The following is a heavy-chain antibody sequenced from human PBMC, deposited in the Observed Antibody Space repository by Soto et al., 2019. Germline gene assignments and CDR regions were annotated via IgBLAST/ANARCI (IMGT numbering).Heavy chain of an antibody. J-gene: IGHJ5*02. CDR2: IYWNDDK. D-gene: IGHD2-2*01. Sequence: SLLRPENPPEGIKWTCSWSRYPLKTSGVGVGWIRQPPGKALEWLALIYWNDDKRYSPSLKSRLTITKDTSKNQVVLTMTNMDPVDTATYYCAHTMVVAPAAMVSCFDPWGQAPMVTVS. CDR1: RYPLKTSGVG. V-gene: IGHV2-5*01. CDR3: AHTMVVAPAAMVSCFDP.